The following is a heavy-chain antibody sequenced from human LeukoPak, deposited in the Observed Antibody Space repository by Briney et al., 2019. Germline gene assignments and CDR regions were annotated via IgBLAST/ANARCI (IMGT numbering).Heavy chain of an antibody. CDR3: ARDLDLDYGGNSFDY. CDR2: IKQDGSER. Sequence: GGSLRLSCAASGFTFSSYSMNWVRQAPGKGLEWVANIKQDGSERYYVDSVKGRFTISRDNAKSSLYLQMNSLRAEDTAVYYCARDLDLDYGGNSFDYWGQGTLVTVSS. V-gene: IGHV3-7*03. J-gene: IGHJ4*02. D-gene: IGHD4-23*01. CDR1: GFTFSSYS.